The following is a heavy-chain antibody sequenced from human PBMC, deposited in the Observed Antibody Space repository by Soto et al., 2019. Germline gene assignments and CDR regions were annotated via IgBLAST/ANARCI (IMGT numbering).Heavy chain of an antibody. D-gene: IGHD3-10*01. Sequence: GGSLRLSCAASGFNFSSYSMNWVRQAPGKGLEWVSYISSSSSTIYYADSVKGRFTISRDNAKNSLYLQMNSLRDEDSVVYYCAREDEAITMVRVVMDVWGQGTTVTVSS. V-gene: IGHV3-48*02. CDR2: ISSSSSTI. J-gene: IGHJ6*02. CDR1: GFNFSSYS. CDR3: AREDEAITMVRVVMDV.